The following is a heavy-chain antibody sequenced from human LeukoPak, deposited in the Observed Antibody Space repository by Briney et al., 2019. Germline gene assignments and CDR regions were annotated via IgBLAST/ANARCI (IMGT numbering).Heavy chain of an antibody. D-gene: IGHD3-9*01. V-gene: IGHV3-23*01. Sequence: GGSLRLSCAASGFTFNNYAMSWVRQAPGKGLEWVSAIGGSATATYYPDSVKGRFTISRDNSKDTLYLQMNSLRAEDTAVYYCAKKRDNHDWLYYFDDWGQGTQVTVSS. CDR3: AKKRDNHDWLYYFDD. J-gene: IGHJ4*01. CDR2: IGGSATAT. CDR1: GFTFNNYA.